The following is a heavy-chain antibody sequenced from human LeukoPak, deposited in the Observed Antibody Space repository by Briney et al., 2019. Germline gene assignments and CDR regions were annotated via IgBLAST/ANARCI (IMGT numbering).Heavy chain of an antibody. J-gene: IGHJ3*02. CDR1: GDSISSGNYY. V-gene: IGHV4-61*02. CDR2: IYTSGNT. D-gene: IGHD7-27*01. Sequence: SETLSLTCTVSGDSISSGNYYWTWIRQPAGKGLERIGRIYTSGNTNYNPSLKSQVTISMDTSKNQFSLNLNSVTAADTAVYYCARDRAGDSFDIWGQGTMVTVPS. CDR3: ARDRAGDSFDI.